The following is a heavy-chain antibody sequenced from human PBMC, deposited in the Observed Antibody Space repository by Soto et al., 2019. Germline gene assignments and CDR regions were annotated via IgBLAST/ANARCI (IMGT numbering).Heavy chain of an antibody. CDR1: EFTFSNYG. Sequence: QVQLVESGGGVVQPGRSLRLSCAASEFTFSNYGMHWVRQAPGKGLEWVAVILNDGSNRYHADSVKDRFTISTDNSENSLYLQLNSLRAEDTAVYYCARDDEYSGNGMDVWGQGTRVTVSP. J-gene: IGHJ6*01. V-gene: IGHV3-33*01. D-gene: IGHD3-10*01. CDR3: ARDDEYSGNGMDV. CDR2: ILNDGSNR.